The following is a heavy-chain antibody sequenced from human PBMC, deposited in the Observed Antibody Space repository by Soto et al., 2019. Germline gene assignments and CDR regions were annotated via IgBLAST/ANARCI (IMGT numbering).Heavy chain of an antibody. CDR1: GASITNNNW. CDR2: IYHSGNT. J-gene: IGHJ4*02. CDR3: LSSGSTSGYAGGLYFDY. D-gene: IGHD5-18*01. Sequence: QVQLQESGPGLVKPSGTLSLTCAVSGASITNNNWWTWVRQPPGKGLEWIGEIYHSGNTNYNPSLKSRLTMSVDKSKNHFSLRLSAVTAADTAVYYCLSSGSTSGYAGGLYFDYWGQGTLVTVSS. V-gene: IGHV4-4*02.